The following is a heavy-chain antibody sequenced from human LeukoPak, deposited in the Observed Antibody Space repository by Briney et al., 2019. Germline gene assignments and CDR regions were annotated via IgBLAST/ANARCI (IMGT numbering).Heavy chain of an antibody. CDR3: AKSFSETERATITAY. V-gene: IGHV4-59*01. J-gene: IGHJ4*02. CDR1: GGSISSNF. D-gene: IGHD5-24*01. CDR2: IYNSGTT. Sequence: SETLSLTCTVSGGSISSNFWSWIRQPPGKGLEYIGYIYNSGTTNYNPSLKSRVTISVDTSKNQFSLKLSSVTAADTAIYYCAKSFSETERATITAYWGQGTLVTVSS.